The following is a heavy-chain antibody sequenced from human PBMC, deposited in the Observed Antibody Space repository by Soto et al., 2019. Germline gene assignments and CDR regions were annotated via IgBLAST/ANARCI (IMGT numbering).Heavy chain of an antibody. CDR3: ARHQAGGRSYRYYGMDV. Sequence: ASVKVSCKASGYTFTGYYMHWVRQAPGQGLEWMGWINPNSGGTNYAQKFQGRVTMTRDKSISTAYLQWSSLKASDTAIYYCARHQAGGRSYRYYGMDVWGQGTTVTVSS. J-gene: IGHJ6*02. CDR2: INPNSGGT. D-gene: IGHD1-26*01. V-gene: IGHV1-2*02. CDR1: GYTFTGYY.